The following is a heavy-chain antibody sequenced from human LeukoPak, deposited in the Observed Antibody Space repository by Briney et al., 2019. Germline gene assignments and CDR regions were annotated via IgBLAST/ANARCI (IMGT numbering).Heavy chain of an antibody. Sequence: PGGSLGLSCAASGFTASSNYMSWVRQAPGKGLEWVSVIYSGGSTYYADSVKGRFSISRDNPKNTVFLQVSSLRADDTAVYYCARSTSGWIDYWGQGTLVTVSS. CDR1: GFTASSNY. CDR2: IYSGGST. D-gene: IGHD6-19*01. CDR3: ARSTSGWIDY. V-gene: IGHV3-53*01. J-gene: IGHJ4*02.